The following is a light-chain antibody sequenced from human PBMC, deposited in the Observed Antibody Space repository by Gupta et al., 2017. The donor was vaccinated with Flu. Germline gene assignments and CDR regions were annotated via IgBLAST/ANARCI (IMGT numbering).Light chain of an antibody. CDR2: HAS. CDR3: QQRNVWPLT. Sequence: EIVLTQSPVTLSLSPGETATLTCRASENIGTYLSWFQQKPGQAPRLLIYHASNRATGIPARFSGSGSGTDFTLSIISLEAEDSASYYCQQRNVWPLTFGRGTKVETK. V-gene: IGKV3-11*01. CDR1: ENIGTY. J-gene: IGKJ4*01.